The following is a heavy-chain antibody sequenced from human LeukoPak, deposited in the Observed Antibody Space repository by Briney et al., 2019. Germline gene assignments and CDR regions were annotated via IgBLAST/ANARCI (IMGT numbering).Heavy chain of an antibody. V-gene: IGHV1-8*01. D-gene: IGHD3-16*01. Sequence: ASVKVSCKASGYTFTSYDINWVRQATGQGREWMGWMNPNSGNTGYAQKFQGRVTMTRDTSISTAYMELSRLRSDDRAVYYCARALSQYFDYWGQGTLVTVSS. CDR1: GYTFTSYD. J-gene: IGHJ4*02. CDR2: MNPNSGNT. CDR3: ARALSQYFDY.